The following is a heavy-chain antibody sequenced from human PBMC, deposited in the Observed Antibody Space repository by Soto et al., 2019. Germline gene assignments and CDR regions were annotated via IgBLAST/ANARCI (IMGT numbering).Heavy chain of an antibody. Sequence: SETLSLTCTVSGGSISSSSYYWGWIRQPPGKGLEWIGSIYYSGSTYYNPSLKSRVTISVDTSKNQFSLKLSSVTATDTAVYYCARVDTAMEAYYYYYGMDVWGQGTTVTVSS. V-gene: IGHV4-39*01. CDR2: IYYSGST. CDR3: ARVDTAMEAYYYYYGMDV. J-gene: IGHJ6*02. CDR1: GGSISSSSYY. D-gene: IGHD5-18*01.